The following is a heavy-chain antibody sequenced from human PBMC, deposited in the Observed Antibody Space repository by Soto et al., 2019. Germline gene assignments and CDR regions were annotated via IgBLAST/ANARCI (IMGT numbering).Heavy chain of an antibody. CDR1: GGSISSGGYY. D-gene: IGHD4-17*01. CDR2: IYYSGST. Sequence: SETLSLTCTVSGGSISSGGYYWSWIRQHPGKGLEWIGYIYYSGSTYYNPSLKSRVTISVDTSKNQFSLKLSSVSAADTAVYYCAVDYGGNAGFDYWGQGTLVTVSS. CDR3: AVDYGGNAGFDY. V-gene: IGHV4-31*03. J-gene: IGHJ4*02.